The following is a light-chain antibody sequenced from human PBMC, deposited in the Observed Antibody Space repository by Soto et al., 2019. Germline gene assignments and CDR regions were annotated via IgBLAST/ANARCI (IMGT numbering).Light chain of an antibody. CDR3: QQYFSVPVT. Sequence: DIVMTHSPDSLAVSLGEKATITCKSSQSVFYTSTGQNHLACYQQKPGQPPNLLFYWASTREAGVPDRFSGSGSGTDFTLTISSLQAEDAAVSYCQQYFSVPVTFGGGTKLEIK. V-gene: IGKV4-1*01. CDR1: QSVFYTSTGQNH. J-gene: IGKJ4*01. CDR2: WAS.